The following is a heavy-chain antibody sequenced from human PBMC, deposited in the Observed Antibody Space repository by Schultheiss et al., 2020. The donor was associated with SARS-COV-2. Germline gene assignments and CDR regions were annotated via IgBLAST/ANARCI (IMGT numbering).Heavy chain of an antibody. CDR1: GGTFSSYA. V-gene: IGHV1-18*01. J-gene: IGHJ6*02. CDR2: ISAYNGNT. CDR3: ARVRGVKDGYNSFYYYYYGMDV. Sequence: ASVKVSCKASGGTFSSYAISWVRQAPGQGLEWMGWISAYNGNTNYAQKLQGRVTMTTDTSTSTAYMELSSLRSEDTAVYYCARVRGVKDGYNSFYYYYYGMDVWGQGTTVTVSS. D-gene: IGHD5-24*01.